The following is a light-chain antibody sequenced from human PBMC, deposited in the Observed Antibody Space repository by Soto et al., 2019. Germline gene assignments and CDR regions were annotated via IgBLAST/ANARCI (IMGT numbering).Light chain of an antibody. J-gene: IGLJ1*01. CDR1: SSDVGSYNL. V-gene: IGLV2-8*01. CDR2: EVY. Sequence: QSALTQPASVSGSPGQSITISCTGTSSDVGSYNLVSWYQHHPGKAPKLMIYEVYKRPSGVPDRVSASKSGNTASLTVSGLRAEDEADYYCSSYAGSNNFVFGSGTKLTVL. CDR3: SSYAGSNNFV.